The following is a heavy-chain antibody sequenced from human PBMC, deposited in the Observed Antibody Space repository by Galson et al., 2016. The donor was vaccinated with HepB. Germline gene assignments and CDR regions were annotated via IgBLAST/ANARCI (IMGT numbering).Heavy chain of an antibody. V-gene: IGHV3-43*01. CDR1: GFTFSTYT. CDR2: ITGDRANA. Sequence: SLRLSCAASGFTFSTYTMHWIRQAPGEGLQWVSLITGDRANAYYADSVKGRFTISRDNRKNSLYLQMNSLRTEDTALYYCAKDHGGYSGFDYWGQGTLVTVSS. D-gene: IGHD4-23*01. J-gene: IGHJ4*02. CDR3: AKDHGGYSGFDY.